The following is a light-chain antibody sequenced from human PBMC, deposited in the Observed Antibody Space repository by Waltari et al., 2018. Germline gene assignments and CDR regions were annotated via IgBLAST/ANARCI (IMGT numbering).Light chain of an antibody. Sequence: QTVVTQEPSFSVSPGGTVTLTCGLTSGSVSTMNFPRWNQQTPGPGPRTLTPHTSVLSSGVPDRFSASFLGTKAALTITGAQADDEGEYYCVLYLGSDILQFGGGTKVTVL. CDR2: HTS. V-gene: IGLV8-61*01. CDR3: VLYLGSDILQ. CDR1: SGSVSTMNF. J-gene: IGLJ3*02.